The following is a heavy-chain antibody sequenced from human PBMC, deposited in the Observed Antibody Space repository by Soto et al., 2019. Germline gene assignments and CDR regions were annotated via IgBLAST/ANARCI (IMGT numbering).Heavy chain of an antibody. CDR1: GFTFSTYT. CDR2: ISSGSSYI. Sequence: PGGSLRLSCAASGFTFSTYTMNWVRQAPGKGLEWISSISSGSSYIYYAGSVKGRFTISRDNAKNSLFLQMNSLRADDTAVYYCARDIMSRGAYTASWGQGTTVTVSS. CDR3: ARDIMSRGAYTAS. J-gene: IGHJ5*02. V-gene: IGHV3-21*01. D-gene: IGHD3-16*01.